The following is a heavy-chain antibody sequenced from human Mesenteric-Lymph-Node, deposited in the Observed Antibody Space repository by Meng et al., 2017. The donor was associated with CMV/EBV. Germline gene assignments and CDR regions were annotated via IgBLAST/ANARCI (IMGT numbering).Heavy chain of an antibody. CDR1: GFTFSSYA. V-gene: IGHV3-23*01. Sequence: GESLKISCAASGFTFSSYAMSWVRQAPGKGLEWVSAISGSGGSTYYADSVKGRFTISRDNSKNTLYLQMNSLRAEDTAVYYCARALCSSTSCYYYYGMDVWGQGTTVTVSS. D-gene: IGHD2-2*01. CDR3: ARALCSSTSCYYYYGMDV. J-gene: IGHJ6*02. CDR2: ISGSGGST.